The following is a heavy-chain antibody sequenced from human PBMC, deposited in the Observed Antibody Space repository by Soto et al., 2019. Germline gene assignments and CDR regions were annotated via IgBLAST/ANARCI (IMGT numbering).Heavy chain of an antibody. Sequence: SETLSLTCTVSGGSISSYYWSWIRQPPGKGLEWIGYIYYSGSTNYNPSLKSRVTISVDTSKNQFSLKLSSVTAADTAVYYCARLTCSGGSCYSVRYYYYYMGVWGKGTTVTVSS. CDR1: GGSISSYY. J-gene: IGHJ6*03. CDR3: ARLTCSGGSCYSVRYYYYYMGV. D-gene: IGHD2-15*01. V-gene: IGHV4-59*08. CDR2: IYYSGST.